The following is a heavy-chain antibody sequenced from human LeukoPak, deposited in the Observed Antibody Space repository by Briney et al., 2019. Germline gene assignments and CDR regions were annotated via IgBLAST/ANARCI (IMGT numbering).Heavy chain of an antibody. Sequence: GASVRVSCKASGYTFTGYYMHWVRQAPGQGLEWMGWINPNSGGTNYAQKFQGRVTMTRDTSISTAYMELSRLRSDDTAVYYCASTRPSGYEYFDYWGQGTLVTVSS. CDR3: ASTRPSGYEYFDY. D-gene: IGHD5-12*01. V-gene: IGHV1-2*02. CDR1: GYTFTGYY. J-gene: IGHJ4*02. CDR2: INPNSGGT.